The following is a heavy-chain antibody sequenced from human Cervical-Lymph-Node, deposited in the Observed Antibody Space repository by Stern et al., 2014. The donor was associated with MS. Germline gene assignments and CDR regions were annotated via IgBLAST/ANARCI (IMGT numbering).Heavy chain of an antibody. Sequence: QMQLVESGAEVKKPGASVKVSCKASGYTFTRYSMHWVRQAPGQRLEWMGIINPNSGGTSYAQKFHGRVSMTRDTSTSTVYMEMSSLRSEDTAVYYCARDIRALYSSSSGLIDYWGHGTLVTVSS. CDR2: INPNSGGT. CDR1: GYTFTRYS. J-gene: IGHJ4*01. V-gene: IGHV1-46*03. D-gene: IGHD6-6*01. CDR3: ARDIRALYSSSSGLIDY.